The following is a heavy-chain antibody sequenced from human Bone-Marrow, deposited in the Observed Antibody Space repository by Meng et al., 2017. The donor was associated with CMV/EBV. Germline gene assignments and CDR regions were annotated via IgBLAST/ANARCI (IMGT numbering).Heavy chain of an antibody. Sequence: GGSLRLSCAASGFTFSSYWMSWVRQAPGKGLEWVANIKQDGSEKYYVDSVKGRFTISRDNAKNSLYLQMNSLRAEDTAVYYCARDHIVVVPAAIGYYYYGMDVWGQRTTVTVSS. CDR1: GFTFSSYW. J-gene: IGHJ6*02. V-gene: IGHV3-7*01. D-gene: IGHD2-2*02. CDR2: IKQDGSEK. CDR3: ARDHIVVVPAAIGYYYYGMDV.